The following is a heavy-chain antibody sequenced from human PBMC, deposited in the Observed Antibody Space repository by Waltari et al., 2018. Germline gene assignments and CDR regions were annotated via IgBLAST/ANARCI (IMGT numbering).Heavy chain of an antibody. CDR1: GGSISSSSYY. J-gene: IGHJ4*02. V-gene: IGHV4-39*07. CDR3: ARDSLQGVRGFDY. Sequence: QLQLQESGPGLVKPSETLSLTCTVSGGSISSSSYYWGWIRQPPGKGLEWIGSIYYSGSTYYNPSLKSRVTISVDTSKNQFSLKLSSVTAADTAVYYCARDSLQGVRGFDYWGQGTLVTVSS. CDR2: IYYSGST. D-gene: IGHD3-10*01.